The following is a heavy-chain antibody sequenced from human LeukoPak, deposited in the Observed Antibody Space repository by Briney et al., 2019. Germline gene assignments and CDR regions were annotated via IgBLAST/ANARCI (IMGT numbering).Heavy chain of an antibody. CDR2: ISAYNGNT. CDR1: GYTFTSYG. D-gene: IGHD6-19*01. CDR3: ARDLYSSDWSLADY. Sequence: ASVKVSCKASGYTFTSYGISWVRQAPGQGLEWMGWISAYNGNTNYAQKLQGRVTKTTDTSTSTAYMELRSLRSDDTAVYYCARDLYSSDWSLADYWGQGTLVTVSS. V-gene: IGHV1-18*01. J-gene: IGHJ4*02.